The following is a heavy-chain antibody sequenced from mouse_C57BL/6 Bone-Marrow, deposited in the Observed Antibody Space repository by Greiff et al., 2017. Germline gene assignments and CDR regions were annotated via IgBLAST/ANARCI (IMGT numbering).Heavy chain of an antibody. Sequence: DVQLVESGGDLVKPGGSLKLSCAASGFTFSSYGMSWVRQTPDKRLEWVATISSGGSYTYYPDSVKGRFTIFRDNAKNTLYLQLSSLKSEDTAMYYCASRPAYGGFAYWGQGTLVTVSA. V-gene: IGHV5-6*01. CDR1: GFTFSSYG. CDR2: ISSGGSYT. CDR3: ASRPAYGGFAY. D-gene: IGHD1-1*02. J-gene: IGHJ3*01.